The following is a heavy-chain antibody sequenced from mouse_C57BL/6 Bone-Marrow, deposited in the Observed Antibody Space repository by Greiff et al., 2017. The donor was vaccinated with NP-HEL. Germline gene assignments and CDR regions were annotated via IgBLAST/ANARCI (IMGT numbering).Heavy chain of an antibody. Sequence: QVQLQQPGAELVMPGASVKLSCKASGYTFTSYWMHWVKQRPGQGLEWIGEIDPSDSYTNYNQKFKGKSTLTVDKSSSTAYMQLSSLTSEDSAVYYCARPSYSNYPAWFAYWGQGTLVTVSA. V-gene: IGHV1-69*01. CDR2: IDPSDSYT. J-gene: IGHJ3*01. CDR1: GYTFTSYW. D-gene: IGHD2-5*01. CDR3: ARPSYSNYPAWFAY.